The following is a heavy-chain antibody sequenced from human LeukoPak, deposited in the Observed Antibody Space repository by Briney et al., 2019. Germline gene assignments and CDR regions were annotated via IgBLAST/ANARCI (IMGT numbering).Heavy chain of an antibody. CDR1: GGSISSGGYS. J-gene: IGHJ4*02. D-gene: IGHD1-1*01. V-gene: IGHV4-39*07. CDR3: ARDRGTWNDDGFDY. Sequence: PSETLSLTCTVSGGSISSGGYSWSWIRQPPGKGLEWIGSIYYSGSTYYNPSLKSRVTISVDTSKNQFSLKLSSVTAADTAVYYCARDRGTWNDDGFDYWGQGTLVTVSS. CDR2: IYYSGST.